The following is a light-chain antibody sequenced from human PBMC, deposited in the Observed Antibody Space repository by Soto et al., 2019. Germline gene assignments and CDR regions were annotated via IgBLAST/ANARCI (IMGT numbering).Light chain of an antibody. Sequence: QSALTQPASMSGSPGQSITISCTGSSSDIGSYNYVSWYQQHPGRAPKLLIYDVSYRPSGISDRFSGSKSDNTASLTISGLRPEDETDYYCSSYAASSTLFGGGTKVTVL. J-gene: IGLJ2*01. CDR3: SSYAASSTL. CDR1: SSDIGSYNY. V-gene: IGLV2-14*01. CDR2: DVS.